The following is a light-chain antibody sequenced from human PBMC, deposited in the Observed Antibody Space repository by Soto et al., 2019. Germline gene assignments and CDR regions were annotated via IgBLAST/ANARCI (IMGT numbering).Light chain of an antibody. Sequence: EIVLTQSPGTLSLSPGERATFSSRAIQSVSSNYLAWYQQKPGQAPRLVIYGASTRATGIPDRFSGSGSETDFTLTISRLEPEDFALYYCQQYGSSAPITFGQGTRLEIK. CDR2: GAS. CDR1: QSVSSNY. CDR3: QQYGSSAPIT. J-gene: IGKJ5*01. V-gene: IGKV3-20*01.